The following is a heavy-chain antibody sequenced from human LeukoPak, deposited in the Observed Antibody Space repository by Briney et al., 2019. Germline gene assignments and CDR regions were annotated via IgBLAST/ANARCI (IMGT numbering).Heavy chain of an antibody. CDR3: ARHSSGSYTFYY. CDR1: GSSISSYY. D-gene: IGHD1-26*01. J-gene: IGHJ4*02. CDR2: IYYSGST. V-gene: IGHV4-59*08. Sequence: SETLSLTCTVSGSSISSYYWSWIRQPPGKGLEWIGYIYYSGSTNYNPSLKSRVTISVDTSKNQFSLKLSSVTAADTAVYYCARHSSGSYTFYYWGQGTLVTVSS.